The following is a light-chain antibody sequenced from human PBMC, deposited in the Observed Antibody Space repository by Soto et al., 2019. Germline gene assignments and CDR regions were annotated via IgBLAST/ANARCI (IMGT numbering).Light chain of an antibody. V-gene: IGKV1-33*01. CDR2: SAS. Sequence: DIQLTQSPSSLSASVGDRVTITCQASHVIYKPLNWFQQVPGKAPKLLISSASHVETGVPSRFIGGGSGTEFTLNISRLQPEDVATYYCQQFDTLPVTFGRGTKLDVK. CDR1: HVIYKP. CDR3: QQFDTLPVT. J-gene: IGKJ3*01.